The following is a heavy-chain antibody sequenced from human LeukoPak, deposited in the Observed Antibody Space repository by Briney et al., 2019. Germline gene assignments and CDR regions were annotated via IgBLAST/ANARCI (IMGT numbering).Heavy chain of an antibody. J-gene: IGHJ3*02. CDR2: INPNSGGT. Sequence: ASVKVSCKASGYTFTGYYMHWVRQAPGQGLEWMGWINPNSGGTNYAQKFQGRGTMTRDTSISTAYMELSRLRSDDTAVYYCARGSYYCSSTSCPLSAFDIWGQGTMVTVSS. D-gene: IGHD2-2*01. CDR3: ARGSYYCSSTSCPLSAFDI. V-gene: IGHV1-2*02. CDR1: GYTFTGYY.